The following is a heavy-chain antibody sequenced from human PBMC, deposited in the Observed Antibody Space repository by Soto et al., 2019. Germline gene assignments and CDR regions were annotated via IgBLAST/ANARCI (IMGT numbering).Heavy chain of an antibody. CDR2: IVVGSGNT. Sequence: SVKVSCKASGFTFTSSAVQWVRQARGQRLEWIGWIVVGSGNTNYAQKFQERVTITRDMSTSTAYMELSSLRSEDTAVYYCAAPRRTHYYGSGSYEYYYYSGMDVWGQGTTVTVSS. D-gene: IGHD3-10*01. J-gene: IGHJ6*02. CDR1: GFTFTSSA. CDR3: AAPRRTHYYGSGSYEYYYYSGMDV. V-gene: IGHV1-58*01.